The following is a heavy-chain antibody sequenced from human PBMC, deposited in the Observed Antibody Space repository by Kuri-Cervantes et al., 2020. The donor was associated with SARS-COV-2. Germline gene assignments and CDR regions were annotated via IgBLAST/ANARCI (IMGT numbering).Heavy chain of an antibody. CDR2: ISGSGGST. J-gene: IGHJ6*03. D-gene: IGHD5-12*01. Sequence: LSLTCAASGFTFSSYAMSWVRQAPGKGLEWVSAISGSGGSTYYADSVKGRFTISRDNAKNSLYLQMNSLRAEDTAVYYCARGGYSGFEVTGYYYYYMDVWGKGTTVTVSS. CDR1: GFTFSSYA. V-gene: IGHV3-23*01. CDR3: ARGGYSGFEVTGYYYYYMDV.